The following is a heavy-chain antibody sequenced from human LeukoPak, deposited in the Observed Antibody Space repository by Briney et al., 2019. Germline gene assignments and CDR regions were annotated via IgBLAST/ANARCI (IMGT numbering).Heavy chain of an antibody. Sequence: ASVTVSCKASGYTFTSYGISWVRQAPGQGLEWMGWISAYNGNTNYAQKLQGRVTMTTDTSTSTAYMQLRSLRSDDTAVYYCAREIAYCGGDCYFGFDYWGQGTLVTVSS. D-gene: IGHD2-21*01. J-gene: IGHJ4*02. CDR3: AREIAYCGGDCYFGFDY. V-gene: IGHV1-18*01. CDR2: ISAYNGNT. CDR1: GYTFTSYG.